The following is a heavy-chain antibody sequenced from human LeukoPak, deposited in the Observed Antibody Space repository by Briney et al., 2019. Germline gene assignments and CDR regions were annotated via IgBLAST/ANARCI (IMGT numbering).Heavy chain of an antibody. V-gene: IGHV3-7*04. D-gene: IGHD3-10*01. CDR2: VNQDGGEI. CDR3: VRAHHPGGWFDP. Sequence: GGSLRLSCVASGFTFSSSWMTWVRQAPGKGLEWVASVNQDGGEIHYVDSVKGRFTISRDNAKNSLYLQMNSLTAEDTAVHYCVRAHHPGGWFDPWGQGTLVTVSS. CDR1: GFTFSSSW. J-gene: IGHJ5*02.